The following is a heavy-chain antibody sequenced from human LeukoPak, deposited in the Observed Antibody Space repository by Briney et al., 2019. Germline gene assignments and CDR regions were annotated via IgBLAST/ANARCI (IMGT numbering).Heavy chain of an antibody. Sequence: SETLSLTCAVYGGSFSGYYWSWIRQPPGKGLEWIGEINHSGSTNYNPSLKSRVTISVDTSKSQFSLKLSSVTAADTAVYYCARHIGSRDYDFWSGYLFYYFDYWGQGTLVTVSS. J-gene: IGHJ4*02. CDR3: ARHIGSRDYDFWSGYLFYYFDY. V-gene: IGHV4-34*01. D-gene: IGHD3-3*01. CDR1: GGSFSGYY. CDR2: INHSGST.